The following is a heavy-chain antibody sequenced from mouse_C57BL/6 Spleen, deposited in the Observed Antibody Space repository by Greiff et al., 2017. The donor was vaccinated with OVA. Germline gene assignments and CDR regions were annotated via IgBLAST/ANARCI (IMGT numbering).Heavy chain of an antibody. J-gene: IGHJ3*01. D-gene: IGHD3-3*01. V-gene: IGHV1-81*01. CDR2: IYPRSGNT. CDR3: ASSRDPAWFAY. Sequence: VKLVESGAELARPGASVKLSCKASGYTFTSYGISWVKQRTGQGLEWIGEIYPRSGNTYYNEKFKGKATLTADKSSSTAYMELRSLTSEDSAVYFCASSRDPAWFAYWGQGTLVTVSA. CDR1: GYTFTSYG.